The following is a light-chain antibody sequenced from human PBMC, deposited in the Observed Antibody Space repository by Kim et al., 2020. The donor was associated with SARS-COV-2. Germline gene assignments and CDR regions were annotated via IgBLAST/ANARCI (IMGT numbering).Light chain of an antibody. CDR3: QRYNSAPPLT. CDR2: GAS. J-gene: IGKJ4*01. CDR1: QGISTY. V-gene: IGKV1-27*01. Sequence: DIQMTQSPSSLSASVGDRVTITCRASQGISTYLAWYQQKPGKAPKLLIYGASTLQSGVPSRFSGSGSGTDFTLTISSLQPEDVATYYCQRYNSAPPLTFGGGTKVDIK.